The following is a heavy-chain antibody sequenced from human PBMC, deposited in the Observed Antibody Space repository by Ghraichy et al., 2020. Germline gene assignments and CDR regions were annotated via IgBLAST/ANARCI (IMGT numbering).Heavy chain of an antibody. V-gene: IGHV3-23*01. CDR3: ANTRRTHPAGDV. Sequence: GGSLRLSCAASGFTFSSYAMSWVRQAPGKGLEWVSAISGSGGSTYYADSVKGRFTISRDNSKNTLYLQMNSLRADDTAVYYCANTRRTHPAGDVWGQGTTVTVSS. J-gene: IGHJ6*02. CDR2: ISGSGGST. CDR1: GFTFSSYA.